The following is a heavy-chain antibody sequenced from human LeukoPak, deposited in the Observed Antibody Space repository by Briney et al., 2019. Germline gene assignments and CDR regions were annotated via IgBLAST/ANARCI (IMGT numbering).Heavy chain of an antibody. D-gene: IGHD2-15*01. V-gene: IGHV1-46*01. Sequence: GASVKVSCKASGYTFTSYGISWVRQAPGQGLEWMGIINPSGGSTSYAQKFQGRVTMTRDTSTSTVYMELSSLRSEDTAVYYCARGKSPPHCSGGSCPLDYWGQGTLVTVSS. CDR1: GYTFTSYG. CDR3: ARGKSPPHCSGGSCPLDY. CDR2: INPSGGST. J-gene: IGHJ4*02.